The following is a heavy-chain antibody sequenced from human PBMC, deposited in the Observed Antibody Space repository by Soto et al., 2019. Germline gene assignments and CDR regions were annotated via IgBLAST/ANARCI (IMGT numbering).Heavy chain of an antibody. J-gene: IGHJ6*02. D-gene: IGHD6-19*01. Sequence: QVQLVESGGGVVQPGRSLRLSCAASGFTFSSYGMHWVRQAPGKGLEWVAVIWYDGSNKYYADSVKGRFTISRDNSKNTLYLQMNSLRAEDTDVYYCAREGVEQWLGHPGLDVWGQGTTVTVSS. CDR3: AREGVEQWLGHPGLDV. CDR2: IWYDGSNK. CDR1: GFTFSSYG. V-gene: IGHV3-33*01.